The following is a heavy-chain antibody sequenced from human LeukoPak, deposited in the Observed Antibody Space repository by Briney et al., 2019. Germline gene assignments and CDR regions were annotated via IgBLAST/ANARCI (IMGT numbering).Heavy chain of an antibody. J-gene: IGHJ5*02. CDR2: INHSGST. V-gene: IGHV4-34*01. CDR3: ARGLDSSSWYRGKNWFDP. Sequence: SSETLSLTCAVYGGSFSGYYWSWIRQPPGKGLEWIGEINHSGSTNYNPSLKSRVTISVDTSKNQFSLKLSSVTAADTAVYYCARGLDSSSWYRGKNWFDPWGQGTLVTVSS. CDR1: GGSFSGYY. D-gene: IGHD6-13*01.